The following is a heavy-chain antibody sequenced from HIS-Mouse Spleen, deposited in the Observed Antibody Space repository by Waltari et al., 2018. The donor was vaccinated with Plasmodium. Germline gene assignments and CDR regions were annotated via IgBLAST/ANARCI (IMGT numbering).Heavy chain of an antibody. D-gene: IGHD6-6*01. CDR1: GGSISSSSYY. CDR3: ARDQKYSSSSRSLYYFDY. V-gene: IGHV4-39*07. CDR2: IYYSGST. J-gene: IGHJ4*02. Sequence: QLQLQASGPGLVKPSQTLSLTCTVSGGSISSSSYYWVWICLPPVRGLEWVGSIYYSGSTYYNPYLKSRVTISVDTSKNQFSLKLSSVTAADTAVYYCARDQKYSSSSRSLYYFDYWGQGTLVTVSS.